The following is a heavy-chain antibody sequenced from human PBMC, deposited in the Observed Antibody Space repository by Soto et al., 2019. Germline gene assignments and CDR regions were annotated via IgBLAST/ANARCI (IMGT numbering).Heavy chain of an antibody. Sequence: ASVKVSCKASGYTFTSYGISWVRQAPGQGLEWMGWISAYNGNTNYAQKLQGRVTMTTDTSTSTAYMELRSLRSDDTAVYYCARDRFWSSPYYYYYCGMDVWGQGTTVTVSS. CDR1: GYTFTSYG. CDR2: ISAYNGNT. J-gene: IGHJ6*02. CDR3: ARDRFWSSPYYYYYCGMDV. D-gene: IGHD3-3*01. V-gene: IGHV1-18*04.